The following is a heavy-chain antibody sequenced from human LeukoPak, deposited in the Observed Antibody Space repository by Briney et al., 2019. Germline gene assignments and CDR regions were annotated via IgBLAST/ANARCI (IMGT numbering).Heavy chain of an antibody. CDR2: ISSSSSYI. V-gene: IGHV3-21*04. CDR3: AKSLSNGWINWFDP. Sequence: GGSLRLSCAASGFTFSSYSMNWVRQAPGKGLEWVSSISSSSSYIYYADSVKGRFTISRDNSKNTLYLQMNSLGAEDTAVYYCAKSLSNGWINWFDPWGQGTLVTVSS. CDR1: GFTFSSYS. D-gene: IGHD6-19*01. J-gene: IGHJ5*02.